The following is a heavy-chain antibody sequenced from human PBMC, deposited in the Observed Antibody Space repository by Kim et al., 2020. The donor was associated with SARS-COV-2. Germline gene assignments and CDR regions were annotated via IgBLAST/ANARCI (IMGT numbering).Heavy chain of an antibody. Sequence: SETLSLTCAVYGGSFSGYYWSWIRQPPGKGLEWIGEINHSGSTNYNPSLKSRVTISVDTSKNQFSLKLSSVTAADTAVYYCAREGLYWNGGHDYWGQGTLVTVSS. J-gene: IGHJ4*02. CDR2: INHSGST. D-gene: IGHD1-1*01. CDR1: GGSFSGYY. V-gene: IGHV4-34*01. CDR3: AREGLYWNGGHDY.